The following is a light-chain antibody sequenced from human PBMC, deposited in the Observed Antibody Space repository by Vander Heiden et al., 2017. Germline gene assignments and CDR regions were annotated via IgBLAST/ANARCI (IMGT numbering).Light chain of an antibody. J-gene: IGKJ1*01. CDR2: GAS. CDR1: QRVSSN. V-gene: IGKV3D-15*01. CDR3: QQDNSCPLT. Sequence: ELVMTQSPPTQSVSPGGSAALSCWPSQRVSSNFAWYQQKPGQAPRLLIYGASTRATGSPARFSGSGSRTEFTLTISNLQSEDFAVYYCQQDNSCPLTFGQGTKVEIK.